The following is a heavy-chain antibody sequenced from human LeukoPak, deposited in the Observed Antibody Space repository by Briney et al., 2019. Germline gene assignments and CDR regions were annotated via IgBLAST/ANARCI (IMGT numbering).Heavy chain of an antibody. CDR3: ARGGGEVDY. CDR2: ISSSSSYI. CDR1: GFTFKKYA. D-gene: IGHD3-16*01. V-gene: IGHV3-21*01. J-gene: IGHJ4*02. Sequence: GGSLRLSCSASGFTFKKYAMHWVRQAPGKGLEWVSSISSSSSYIYYAGSVKGRFTISRDNAKNSLYLQMNSLRAEDTAVFYCARGGGEVDYWGQGTLVTVSS.